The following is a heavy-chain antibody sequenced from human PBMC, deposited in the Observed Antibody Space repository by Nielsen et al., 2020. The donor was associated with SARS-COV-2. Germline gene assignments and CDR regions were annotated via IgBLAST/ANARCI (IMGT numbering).Heavy chain of an antibody. CDR2: ISGSGGST. J-gene: IGHJ4*02. CDR1: GFTFTRYD. D-gene: IGHD6-6*01. V-gene: IGHV3-23*01. CDR3: ATVGEYSSTFDY. Sequence: GGSLRLSCAASGFTFTRYDMSWVRQAPGKGLEWVSAISGSGGSTYYADSVKGRFMISRDNSKNTLYLQMNSLRAEDTAVYYCATVGEYSSTFDYWGQGTLVTVSS.